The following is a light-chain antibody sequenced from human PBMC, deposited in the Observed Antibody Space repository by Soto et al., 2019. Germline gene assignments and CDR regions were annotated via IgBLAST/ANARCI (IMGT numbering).Light chain of an antibody. CDR2: EVS. CDR3: WQGIQLPWT. V-gene: IGKV2D-29*01. Sequence: DIVMTQTPLSLSVTPGQPASISCRSSQSLLHSDGKTYLYWYLQKPGQPPQLLLYEVSIRFPGVPDKFRGRGSGTDFTLKISRGEAEDTAIYYCWQGIQLPWTFGQGTKVEIQ. CDR1: QSLLHSDGKTY. J-gene: IGKJ1*01.